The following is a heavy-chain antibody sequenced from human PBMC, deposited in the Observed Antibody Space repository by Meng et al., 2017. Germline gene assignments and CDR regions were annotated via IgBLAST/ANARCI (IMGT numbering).Heavy chain of an antibody. CDR2: ISWDGGST. Sequence: GESLKISCAASGFTFDDYTMHWVRQAPGKGLEWVSLISWDGGSTYYADSVKGRFTISRDNAKNSLYLQMNSLRAEDTAVYYCARDLPGIAAAGVIDYWGQGTLVTVSS. J-gene: IGHJ4*02. CDR3: ARDLPGIAAAGVIDY. D-gene: IGHD6-13*01. V-gene: IGHV3-43*01. CDR1: GFTFDDYT.